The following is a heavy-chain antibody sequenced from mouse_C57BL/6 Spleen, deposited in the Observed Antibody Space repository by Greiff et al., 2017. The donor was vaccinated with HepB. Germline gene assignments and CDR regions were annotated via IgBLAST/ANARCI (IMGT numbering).Heavy chain of an antibody. CDR3: ARGGFTTVVPYDFDY. Sequence: VQLQQPGAELVKPGASVKLSCKASGYTFTSYWMHWVKQRPGQGLEWIGMIHPNSGSTNYNEKFKGKATLTVDKSSSTAYMQRSRLTSEDSAVYYCARGGFTTVVPYDFDYWGKGTTLTVSS. CDR2: IHPNSGST. J-gene: IGHJ2*01. V-gene: IGHV1-64*01. D-gene: IGHD1-1*01. CDR1: GYTFTSYW.